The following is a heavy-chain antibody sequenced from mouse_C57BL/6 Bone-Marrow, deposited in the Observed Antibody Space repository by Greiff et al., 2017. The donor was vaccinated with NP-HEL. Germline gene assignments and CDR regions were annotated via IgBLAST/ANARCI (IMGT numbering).Heavy chain of an antibody. V-gene: IGHV1-55*01. D-gene: IGHD1-1*01. CDR3: ARLTTVPYYFDY. J-gene: IGHJ2*01. CDR2: IYPGSGST. CDR1: GYTFTSYW. Sequence: QVQLQQPGAELVKPGASVKMSCEASGYTFTSYWITWVKQRPGQGLEWIGDIYPGSGSTNYNEKFKSKATLTVDTSSSTAYMQLSSLTSEDSAVYYCARLTTVPYYFDYWGQGTTLTVSS.